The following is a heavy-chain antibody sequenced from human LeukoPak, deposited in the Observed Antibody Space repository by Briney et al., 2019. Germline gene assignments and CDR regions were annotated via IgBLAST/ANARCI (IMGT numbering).Heavy chain of an antibody. Sequence: PSETLSLTCTVSGGSIRSSYYYWGWIRQPPGKGLEWIGSIYDSGSTYYNPSLKSRVTISVDTSKNQFSLKLNSVTAADTAVYYCARDTVGYAVDIWGQGTMVTVSS. J-gene: IGHJ3*02. CDR1: GGSIRSSYYY. CDR3: ARDTVGYAVDI. CDR2: IYDSGST. V-gene: IGHV4-39*01. D-gene: IGHD4-17*01.